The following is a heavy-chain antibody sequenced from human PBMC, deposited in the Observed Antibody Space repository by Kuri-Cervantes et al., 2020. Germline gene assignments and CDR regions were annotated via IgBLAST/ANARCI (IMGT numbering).Heavy chain of an antibody. CDR1: GFTFSSYA. V-gene: IGHV3-30-3*01. CDR3: AKGPMRGYSGYPKQGYFDY. CDR2: ISYDGSNK. Sequence: GGSLRLSCAASGFTFSSYAMHWVRQAPGKGLEWVAVISYDGSNKYYADSVKGRFTISRDNSKNSLYLQMNSLRAEDTAVYYCAKGPMRGYSGYPKQGYFDYWGQGTLVTVSS. D-gene: IGHD5-12*01. J-gene: IGHJ4*02.